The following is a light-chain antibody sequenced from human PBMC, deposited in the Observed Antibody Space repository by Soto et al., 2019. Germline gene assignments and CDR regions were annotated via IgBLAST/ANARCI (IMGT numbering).Light chain of an antibody. Sequence: QSVLTQSPSASASLGASVKLTCTLSNGHSNYAIAWHQQQPEKGPRYLMQVPSDGSHSKGDGIPDRFSGSSSGAERYLTISSLQSEDEADYYGQTLGTGIHVVFGGGTKLTVL. J-gene: IGLJ2*01. CDR3: QTLGTGIHVV. CDR1: NGHSNYA. V-gene: IGLV4-69*01. CDR2: VPSDGSH.